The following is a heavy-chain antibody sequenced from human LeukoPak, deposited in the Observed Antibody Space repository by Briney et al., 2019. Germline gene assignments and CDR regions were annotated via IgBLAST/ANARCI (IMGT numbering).Heavy chain of an antibody. V-gene: IGHV4-34*01. CDR3: ARAGYCSSTSCDYYYYYYGMDV. D-gene: IGHD2-2*01. CDR1: GGSFSGYY. CDR2: INHSGST. J-gene: IGHJ6*02. Sequence: SETLSLTCAVYGGSFSGYYWSWIRQPPGKGLEWIGEINHSGSTNYNPSLKSRVTISVDTSKNQFSLKLSSVTAADTAVYCCARAGYCSSTSCDYYYYYYGMDVWGQGTTVTVSS.